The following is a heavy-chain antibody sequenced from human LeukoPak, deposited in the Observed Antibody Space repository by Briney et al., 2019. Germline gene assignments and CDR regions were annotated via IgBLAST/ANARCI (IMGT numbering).Heavy chain of an antibody. D-gene: IGHD3-22*01. V-gene: IGHV3-23*01. J-gene: IGHJ4*02. CDR3: ASSSAREYYDSSGYYPR. CDR1: GFTFSSYA. CDR2: ISGSGGST. Sequence: AGGSLRLSCAASGFTFSSYAMSWVRQAPGKGLEWVSAISGSGGSTYYADSVKGRFTISRDNSKNTLYLQMNSLRAEDTAVYYYASSSAREYYDSSGYYPRWGQGTLVTVSS.